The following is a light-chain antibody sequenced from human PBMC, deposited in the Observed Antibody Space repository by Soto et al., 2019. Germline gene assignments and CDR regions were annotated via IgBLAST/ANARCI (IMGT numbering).Light chain of an antibody. J-gene: IGKJ2*01. Sequence: EIVLTQSPGTLSLSPGERATLSCRASQSVSSTYLAWYQQKPGQAHRLLIYGASGRATGIPDRFSGSGSGTDFTLNISRLEPEDFAVYYCQQYGSSSYTFGQGTKLEIK. CDR3: QQYGSSSYT. V-gene: IGKV3-20*01. CDR1: QSVSSTY. CDR2: GAS.